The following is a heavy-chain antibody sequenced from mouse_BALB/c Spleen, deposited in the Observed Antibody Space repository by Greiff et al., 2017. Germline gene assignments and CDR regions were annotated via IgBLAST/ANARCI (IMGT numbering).Heavy chain of an antibody. CDR2: IDPENGTT. CDR3: AIYDGYYYYAMDY. V-gene: IGHV14-1*02. CDR1: GYTFTSSW. Sequence: VQLQQSGSVLVRPGASVKLSCKASGYTFTSSWMHWVKQRPEQGLEWIGWIDPENGTTIYDPKFQGKASITADTSSNTAYLQLSSLTSEDTAVDYCAIYDGYYYYAMDYWGQGTSVTVSS. J-gene: IGHJ4*01. D-gene: IGHD2-3*01.